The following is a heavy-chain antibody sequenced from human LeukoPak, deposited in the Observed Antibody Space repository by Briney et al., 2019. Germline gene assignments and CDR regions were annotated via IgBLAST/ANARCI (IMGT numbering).Heavy chain of an antibody. J-gene: IGHJ3*02. CDR2: IYSSGNT. D-gene: IGHD1-26*01. V-gene: IGHV4-4*07. Sequence: SETLSLTCTVSVVSISSYYWTWIRQPAGKGLEWIGRIYSSGNTNYNPSLESRVTMSIDTSKNQFSLKLSSVTAADTAVYYCARERGNLRGDAFDIWGQGTMVTVSS. CDR1: VVSISSYY. CDR3: ARERGNLRGDAFDI.